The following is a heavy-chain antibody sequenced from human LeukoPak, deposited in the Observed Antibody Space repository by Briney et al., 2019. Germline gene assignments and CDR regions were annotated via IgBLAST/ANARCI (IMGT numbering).Heavy chain of an antibody. CDR1: GFTFSSYA. Sequence: PGGPLRLSCAASGFTFSSYAMSWVRQAPGKGLEWVSAISGSGGSTYYADSVKGRFTISRDNSKNTLYLQMNSLRAEDTAVYYCAKDRRVAVAGEIDYWGQGTLVTVSS. CDR2: ISGSGGST. CDR3: AKDRRVAVAGEIDY. V-gene: IGHV3-23*01. D-gene: IGHD6-19*01. J-gene: IGHJ4*02.